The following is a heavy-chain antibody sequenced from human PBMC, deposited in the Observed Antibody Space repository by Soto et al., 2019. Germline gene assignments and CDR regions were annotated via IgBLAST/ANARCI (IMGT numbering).Heavy chain of an antibody. D-gene: IGHD6-19*01. CDR2: VIPNFVTA. V-gene: IGHV1-69*06. J-gene: IGHJ4*02. Sequence: QVQLVQSGAEVKKPGSSVKVSCKASGGTFSSYAISWVRQAPGQGLEWMGGVIPNFVTANYAQKFQGRVTITADKSTRKAYMELRSLRSEDTAVYYCARDRGGSGWKTRTTDYWGQGTLVTVSS. CDR1: GGTFSSYA. CDR3: ARDRGGSGWKTRTTDY.